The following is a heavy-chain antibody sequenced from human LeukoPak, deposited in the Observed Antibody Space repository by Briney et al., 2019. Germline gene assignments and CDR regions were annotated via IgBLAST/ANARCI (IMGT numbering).Heavy chain of an antibody. Sequence: ASVKVSCKASGYTFTSYGISWVRQAPGQGPEWMGRIGAYNGDTNYAQKFQGRVTMTTDTSTSTAYVELRSLRSDDTAVYYCARVAAGWYFDLWGQGTLVTVSS. V-gene: IGHV1-18*01. CDR2: IGAYNGDT. CDR3: ARVAAGWYFDL. J-gene: IGHJ4*02. CDR1: GYTFTSYG. D-gene: IGHD6-25*01.